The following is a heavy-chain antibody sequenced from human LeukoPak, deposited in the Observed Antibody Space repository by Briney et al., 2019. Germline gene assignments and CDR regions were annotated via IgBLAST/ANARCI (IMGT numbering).Heavy chain of an antibody. CDR3: ARGRAGFGY. CDR1: GFTFSSYE. V-gene: IGHV3-48*03. CDR2: ISSSGSTI. Sequence: AGGSPRLSFAAPGFTFSSYEMNWVRQAPGKGLEWVSYISSSGSTIYYADSVKGRFTISRDNAKNSLYLQMNSLRAEDTAVYYCARGRAGFGYWGQGTLVTVSS. J-gene: IGHJ4*02.